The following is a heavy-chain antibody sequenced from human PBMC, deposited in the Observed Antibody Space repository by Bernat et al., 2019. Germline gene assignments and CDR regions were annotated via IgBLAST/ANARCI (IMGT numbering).Heavy chain of an antibody. CDR3: ARTGASWYFDL. J-gene: IGHJ2*01. CDR1: GYTFSTYA. CDR2: ISAYNGNT. Sequence: QVQLVQSGAGVKKPGASMKLSCETSGYTFSTYAMHWVRQAPGQTLEWMGWISAYNGNTNYAQKLQGRVTMTTDTSTSTAYMELRSLRSDDTAVYYCARTGASWYFDLWGRGTLVTVSS. V-gene: IGHV1-3*01.